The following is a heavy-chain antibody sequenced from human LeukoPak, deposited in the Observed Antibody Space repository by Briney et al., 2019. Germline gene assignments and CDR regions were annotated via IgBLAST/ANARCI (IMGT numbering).Heavy chain of an antibody. J-gene: IGHJ4*02. CDR3: ARHEAYYGSLGFDF. Sequence: GESLRISCKGSGYTFTSYWIGWVRQMPGKGLEWMGIIYPGDSDTRYSPSFQGQVTVSADKSISTAYLQWNSLKASDTAMYYCARHEAYYGSLGFDFWGQGTLVTVSS. CDR2: IYPGDSDT. V-gene: IGHV5-51*01. CDR1: GYTFTSYW. D-gene: IGHD1-26*01.